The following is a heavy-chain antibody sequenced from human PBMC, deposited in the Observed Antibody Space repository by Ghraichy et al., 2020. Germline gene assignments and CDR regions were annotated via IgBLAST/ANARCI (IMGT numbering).Heavy chain of an antibody. CDR2: IKQDGSEK. CDR1: GFTFSSTW. V-gene: IGHV3-7*03. CDR3: ARLEGDIVLMGYYGMDV. J-gene: IGHJ6*02. D-gene: IGHD2-8*01. Sequence: LSLTCAASGFTFSSTWMSWVRQAPGKGLEWVANIKQDGSEKYYVDSVKGRFTISRDNAKNSLYLQMNSLRAEETAVYYCARLEGDIVLMGYYGMDVWGQGTTVTVSS.